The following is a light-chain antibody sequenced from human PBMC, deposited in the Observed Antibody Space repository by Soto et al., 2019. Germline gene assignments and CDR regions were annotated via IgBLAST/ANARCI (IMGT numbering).Light chain of an antibody. CDR1: SSDVGTYNL. Sequence: QSALTQPASVSGSPGQSIAISCTGTSSDVGTYNLVSWYQHHPGKAPKAMIYENNKRPAGVSNRFSGSKSGNSASLTISGLQAEDEAVYDCCSYAGGSSLVFGGGTKLTVL. CDR2: ENN. CDR3: CSYAGGSSLV. V-gene: IGLV2-23*01. J-gene: IGLJ3*02.